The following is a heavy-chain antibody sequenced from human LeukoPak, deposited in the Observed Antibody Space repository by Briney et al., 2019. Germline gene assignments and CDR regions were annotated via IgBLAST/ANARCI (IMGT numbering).Heavy chain of an antibody. V-gene: IGHV4-34*01. CDR2: INHSGST. D-gene: IGHD2-21*02. CDR1: GGSFSGYY. Sequence: SETLSLTCAVYGGSFSGYYWSWIRQPPGKGLEWIGEINHSGSTNYNPSLKSRVAISVDTSKNQFSLKLSSVTAADTAVYYCARVGRLLVIYDYWGQGTLVTVSS. J-gene: IGHJ4*02. CDR3: ARVGRLLVIYDY.